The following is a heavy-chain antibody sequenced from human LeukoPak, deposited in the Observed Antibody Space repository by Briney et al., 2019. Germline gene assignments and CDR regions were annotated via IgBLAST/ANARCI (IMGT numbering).Heavy chain of an antibody. CDR1: GGSISSSSYY. V-gene: IGHV4-39*07. D-gene: IGHD4-11*01. Sequence: SETLSLTCTVYGGSISSSSYYWGWIRQPPGKGLEWIGSIYHSGSTSYSPSLKSRVTISVDTTMNQFSLKLRSVTAADTAVYYCAVTTSVPSGPFYWGQGTLVTVSS. J-gene: IGHJ4*02. CDR3: AVTTSVPSGPFY. CDR2: IYHSGST.